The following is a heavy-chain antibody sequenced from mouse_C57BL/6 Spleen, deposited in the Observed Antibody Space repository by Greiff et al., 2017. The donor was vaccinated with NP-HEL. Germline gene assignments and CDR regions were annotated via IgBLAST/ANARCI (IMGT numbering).Heavy chain of an antibody. CDR1: GYTFTSYW. Sequence: VQLQQSGAELVMPGASVKLSCKASGYTFTSYWMHWVKQRPGQGLEWIGEIDPSDSYTHYNQKFKGKSTFTVDKSSSTAYMQLSSLTSEDSAVYYCARGDWDGYFDVWDTGTTVTVSS. D-gene: IGHD4-1*01. J-gene: IGHJ1*03. V-gene: IGHV1-69*01. CDR2: IDPSDSYT. CDR3: ARGDWDGYFDV.